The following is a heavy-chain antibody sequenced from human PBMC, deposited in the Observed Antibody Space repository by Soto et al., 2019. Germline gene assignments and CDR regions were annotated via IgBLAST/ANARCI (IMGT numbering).Heavy chain of an antibody. CDR2: VSGRGGST. CDR3: AKGAGPYGSWSFDY. Sequence: EVQLLESGGGLVHTGGSLRLSCAASGFTFSSYAMSSVRQAPGKGLEWVLGVSGRGGSTYYADSVKGRFTISRENSKNALYLQTNSLGAEDTAVYYCAKGAGPYGSWSFDYWGQGTLVTVSS. D-gene: IGHD3-10*01. V-gene: IGHV3-23*01. J-gene: IGHJ4*02. CDR1: GFTFSSYA.